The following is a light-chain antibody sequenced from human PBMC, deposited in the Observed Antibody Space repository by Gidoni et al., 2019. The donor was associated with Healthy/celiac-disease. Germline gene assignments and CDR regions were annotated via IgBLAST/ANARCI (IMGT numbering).Light chain of an antibody. V-gene: IGKV3-20*01. CDR2: GAA. CDR3: QQYGSSPPVT. CDR1: QSVSSSY. J-gene: IGKJ5*01. Sequence: EIVLTPSPVTLSLSPGERATLSCRASQSVSSSYLAWYQQKPGKAPRLLIYGAASRATGIPDRFSGSGSGTDFTLTISRLEPEDFAVDYCQQYGSSPPVTFGQGTRLEIK.